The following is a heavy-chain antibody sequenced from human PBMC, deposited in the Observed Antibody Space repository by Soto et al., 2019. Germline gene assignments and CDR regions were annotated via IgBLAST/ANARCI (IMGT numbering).Heavy chain of an antibody. J-gene: IGHJ4*02. D-gene: IGHD2-21*01. CDR3: ASVADY. V-gene: IGHV3-30*03. CDR2: ISQDAGRN. Sequence: QVKLVESGGGVVQPGRSLRLSCEVSGFTLTTYRMHWVRQAPGKGLDSVAFISQDAGRNYYADSVRGRFTISRDTSRNTLYLQMDSLSPEDTAVYYCASVADYGGEGTLVTVSS. CDR1: GFTLTTYR.